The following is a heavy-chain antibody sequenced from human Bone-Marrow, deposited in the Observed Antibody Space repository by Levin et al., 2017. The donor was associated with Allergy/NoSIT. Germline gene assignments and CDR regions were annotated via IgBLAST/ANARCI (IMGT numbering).Heavy chain of an antibody. D-gene: IGHD1-26*01. CDR3: ARSHSGSYYEFDY. CDR1: GGSISSYY. CDR2: IYYSGST. J-gene: IGHJ4*02. V-gene: IGHV4-59*01. Sequence: SETLSLTCSVSGGSISSYYWSWIRQPPGKGLEWIGYIYYSGSTNYNPSLKSRVTISVDTSKNQFSLKLSSVTAADTAVYYCARSHSGSYYEFDYWGQGTLVTVSS.